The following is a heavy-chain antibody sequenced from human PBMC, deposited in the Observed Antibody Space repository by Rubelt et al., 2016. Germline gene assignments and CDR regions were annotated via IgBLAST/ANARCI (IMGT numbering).Heavy chain of an antibody. CDR1: GGSFSGYY. V-gene: IGHV4-34*01. CDR3: ARGGRYYGSGSYQRHNWFDP. D-gene: IGHD3-10*01. Sequence: QVQLQQWGAGLLKPSETLSLTCAVYGGSFSGYYWSWIRQPPGKGLEWIGEINHSGSTTYNPSLKSRVTESVDTSKNQSSLKLSSVTAADTAVYYRARGGRYYGSGSYQRHNWFDPWGQGTLVTVSS. CDR2: INHSGST. J-gene: IGHJ5*02.